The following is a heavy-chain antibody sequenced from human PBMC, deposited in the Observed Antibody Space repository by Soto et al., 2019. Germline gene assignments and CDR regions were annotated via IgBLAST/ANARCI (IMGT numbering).Heavy chain of an antibody. D-gene: IGHD2-21*01. CDR3: ARDRRVIPDADMDY. J-gene: IGHJ4*02. V-gene: IGHV3-30*03. Sequence: QVQLVESGGGVVQPESSLRLSCEASGFTFSMYGMHWVRQAPGKGLEWVGVIYSDGSHQYYGDSVKGRFTISRDNSNKMVYLQMTGLRLDDSALYYCARDRRVIPDADMDYWGQGVLVTVSS. CDR2: IYSDGSHQ. CDR1: GFTFSMYG.